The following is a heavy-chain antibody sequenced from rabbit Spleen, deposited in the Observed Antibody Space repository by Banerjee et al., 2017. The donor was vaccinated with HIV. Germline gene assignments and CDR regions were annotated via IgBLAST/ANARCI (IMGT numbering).Heavy chain of an antibody. D-gene: IGHD7-1*01. CDR3: ARVGNAGYAGYAFYYFDL. Sequence: QEQLVESGGGLVQPGGSLTLTCTPSGFDFSRTGVSWVRQAPGKGPEWIAYIYPVFGITNYANSVKGRFTISSDNAQNTVFLQMTSLTASDTATYFCARVGNAGYAGYAFYYFDLWGQGTLVTVS. J-gene: IGHJ4*01. CDR2: IYPVFGIT. V-gene: IGHV1S47*01. CDR1: GFDFSRTG.